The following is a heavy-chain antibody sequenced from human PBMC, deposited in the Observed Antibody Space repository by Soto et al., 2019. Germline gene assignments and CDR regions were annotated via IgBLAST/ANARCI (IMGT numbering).Heavy chain of an antibody. V-gene: IGHV3-7*01. CDR2: IKGEGSER. D-gene: IGHD3-10*01. J-gene: IGHJ4*01. CDR3: VTDSTVSEQALYF. CDR1: GLNFGVYS. Sequence: PGGSRRLAXAASGLNFGVYSMTWVRQAPGKGLEWVGNIKGEGSERYYADAVRGRFTTSRDNTKKSAFLYVNSLRVDDTGVYYCVTDSTVSEQALYFWGRGTMVTVSS.